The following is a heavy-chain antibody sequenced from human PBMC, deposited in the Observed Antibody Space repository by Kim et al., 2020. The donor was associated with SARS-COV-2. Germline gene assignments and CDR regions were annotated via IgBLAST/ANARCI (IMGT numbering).Heavy chain of an antibody. D-gene: IGHD3-10*01. J-gene: IGHJ4*02. V-gene: IGHV3-48*03. CDR3: AALDSVQVPGGI. Sequence: YVDSVKCRFTMSRDNAKNSVYLQMNSLRTEDTATYYCAALDSVQVPGGIWGQGTVVTVSS.